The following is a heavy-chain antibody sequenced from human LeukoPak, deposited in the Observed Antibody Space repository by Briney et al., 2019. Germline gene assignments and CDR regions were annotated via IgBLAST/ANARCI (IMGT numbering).Heavy chain of an antibody. CDR3: ARMYYYGSESPNWFDP. V-gene: IGHV1-8*01. J-gene: IGHJ5*02. CDR1: GYTFTSYD. Sequence: ASVKVSCKASGYTFTSYDINWVRQATGQGLEWMGWMNPNSGNTGYAQKFQGRVTMTRNTSISTAYMELSSLRSEDTAVYYCARMYYYGSESPNWFDPWGQGTLVTVSS. CDR2: MNPNSGNT. D-gene: IGHD3-10*01.